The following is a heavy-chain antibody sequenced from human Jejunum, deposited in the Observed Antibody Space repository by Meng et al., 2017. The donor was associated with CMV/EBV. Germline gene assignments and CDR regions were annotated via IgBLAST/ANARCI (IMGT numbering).Heavy chain of an antibody. Sequence: QVQLVQSGSELKKPGASVKISCKASGYTFTNHAIVWVRQAPGQGLEWMGWINTITGNPAYAQDFTGRFVFSLDTAVSTAYLQISSLKAEDTAVYYCARGEAPVVAATSWGQGTLVTVSS. J-gene: IGHJ4*02. D-gene: IGHD2-15*01. CDR1: GYTFTNHA. V-gene: IGHV7-4-1*02. CDR2: INTITGNP. CDR3: ARGEAPVVAATS.